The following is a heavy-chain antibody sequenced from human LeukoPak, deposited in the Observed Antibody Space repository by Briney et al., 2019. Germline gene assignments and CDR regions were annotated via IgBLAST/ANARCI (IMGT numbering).Heavy chain of an antibody. CDR3: AKDKDGTYSALDY. D-gene: IGHD1-26*01. Sequence: PGGSLRLSCAASGFTFDDYAMHWVRQAPGKGLEWVSGISWNSGSIGYADSAKGRFTISRDNAKNSLYLQMSSLRAEDTALYYCAKDKDGTYSALDYWGQGTLVTVSS. CDR2: ISWNSGSI. J-gene: IGHJ4*02. CDR1: GFTFDDYA. V-gene: IGHV3-9*01.